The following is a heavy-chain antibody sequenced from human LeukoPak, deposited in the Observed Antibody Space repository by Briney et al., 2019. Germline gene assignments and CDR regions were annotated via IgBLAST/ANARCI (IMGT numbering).Heavy chain of an antibody. D-gene: IGHD1-26*01. Sequence: PSETLSLTCTVSGGSISSYYWSWIRQPPGKGLEWIGYIYYSGSTNYNPSLKSRVTISVDTSKNQFSLKLSSVTAADTAVYYCATTFNSGSYYRGYYFDYWGQGTLVTVSS. CDR1: GGSISSYY. CDR2: IYYSGST. V-gene: IGHV4-59*01. J-gene: IGHJ4*02. CDR3: ATTFNSGSYYRGYYFDY.